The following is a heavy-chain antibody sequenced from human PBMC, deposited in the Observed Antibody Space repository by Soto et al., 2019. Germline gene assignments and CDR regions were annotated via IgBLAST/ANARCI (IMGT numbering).Heavy chain of an antibody. CDR2: VRGSGSFT. CDR3: VQDSIKGAYGY. CDR1: GSTYTNYA. J-gene: IGHJ4*02. Sequence: EVQLLESGGGLVQPGGCLRLSCAASGSTYTNYAMSWVRQAPGKGLDWVSAVRGSGSFTYYADSVKGRFTISRDNSKNTLFLQMNSLRAEDTAIYYCVQDSIKGAYGYWGQGTLVIVSS. D-gene: IGHD3-16*01. V-gene: IGHV3-23*01.